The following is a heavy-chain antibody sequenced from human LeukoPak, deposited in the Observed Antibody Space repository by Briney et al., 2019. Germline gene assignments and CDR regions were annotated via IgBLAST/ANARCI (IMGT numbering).Heavy chain of an antibody. J-gene: IGHJ6*03. Sequence: GPSHSLSCAAAALTLTRFWMTLVRQDPGEGLGSRGNIKQDGSECYYVDYVKGRFTISRYNAKTSLFLQMNSLRAEDTAVYYCASRCCTSSRCFAASFRCMDLWGKGTPVIVSS. CDR2: IKQDGSEC. CDR3: ASRCCTSSRCFAASFRCMDL. CDR1: ALTLTRFW. V-gene: IGHV3-7*01. D-gene: IGHD2-2*01.